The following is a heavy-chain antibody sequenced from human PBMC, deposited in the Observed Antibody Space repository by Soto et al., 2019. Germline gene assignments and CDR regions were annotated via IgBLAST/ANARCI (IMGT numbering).Heavy chain of an antibody. CDR3: PSWELYGSESRSYDC. V-gene: IGHV1-69*01. Sequence: QVQLVQSGAEVKKPGSSVKVSCKASGGTFSSYAISWVRQAPGQGLEWMGGIIPIFGTANYAKKFRGRVTITADESTSTAYMELSRLRSEDTGEYYCPSWELYGSESRSYDCWGQGPLVTVSS. D-gene: IGHD1-26*01. J-gene: IGHJ4*02. CDR1: GGTFSSYA. CDR2: IIPIFGTA.